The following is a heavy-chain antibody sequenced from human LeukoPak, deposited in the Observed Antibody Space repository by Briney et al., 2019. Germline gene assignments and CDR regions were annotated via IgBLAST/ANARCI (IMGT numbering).Heavy chain of an antibody. V-gene: IGHV4-39*07. D-gene: IGHD2-2*01. CDR2: IYYSGST. CDR3: ARGRGEYQLLLGY. J-gene: IGHJ4*02. CDR1: GFTFSSYA. Sequence: GSLRLSCAASGFTFSSYAMSWVRQAPGKGLEWIGSIYYSGSTYYNPSLKSRVTISVDTSKNQFSLKLSSVTAADTAVYYCARGRGEYQLLLGYWGQGTLVTVSS.